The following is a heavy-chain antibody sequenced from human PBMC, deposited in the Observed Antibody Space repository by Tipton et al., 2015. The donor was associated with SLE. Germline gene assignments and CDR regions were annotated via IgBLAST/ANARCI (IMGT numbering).Heavy chain of an antibody. D-gene: IGHD3-3*02. CDR3: AREGVHFWSGSSYYYYYYMDV. J-gene: IGHJ6*03. CDR1: GGSISSGSYY. V-gene: IGHV4-61*02. Sequence: TLSLTCTVSGGSISSGSYYWSWIRQPAGKGLEWIGRIYTSGSTNYNPSLKSRVTISVDTSKNQFSLKLSSVTAADTAVYYCAREGVHFWSGSSYYYYYYMDVWGKGTPVTVSS. CDR2: IYTSGST.